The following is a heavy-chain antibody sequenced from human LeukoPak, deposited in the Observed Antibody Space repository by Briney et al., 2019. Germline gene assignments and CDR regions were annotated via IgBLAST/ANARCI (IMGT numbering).Heavy chain of an antibody. Sequence: GGSLRLSCAVSGFTFDDYAMHWVRQVPGKGLEWVSHISWNSDTIGYADSVKGRFTISRDNSKNTLYLQMNSLRAEDTAVYYCARAPVWFGDWYFDLWGRGTLVTVSS. V-gene: IGHV3-9*01. CDR2: ISWNSDTI. D-gene: IGHD3-10*01. CDR3: ARAPVWFGDWYFDL. J-gene: IGHJ2*01. CDR1: GFTFDDYA.